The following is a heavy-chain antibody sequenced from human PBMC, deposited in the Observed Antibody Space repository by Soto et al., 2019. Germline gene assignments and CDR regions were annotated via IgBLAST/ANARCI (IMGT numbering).Heavy chain of an antibody. V-gene: IGHV1-3*01. D-gene: IGHD6-13*01. CDR2: INAANGDT. Sequence: SVKVSCKASGYTFTSYGIHWVRQAPGQGLEWMGWINAANGDTKYSPKFQGRVTITRDTSASTAYMELSSLRSEDTAAYYCVRRHVSATGIDWFDPWGQGTLVTVSS. CDR1: GYTFTSYG. J-gene: IGHJ5*02. CDR3: VRRHVSATGIDWFDP.